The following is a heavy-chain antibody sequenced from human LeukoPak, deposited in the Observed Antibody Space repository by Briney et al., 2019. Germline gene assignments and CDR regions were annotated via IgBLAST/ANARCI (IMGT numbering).Heavy chain of an antibody. CDR2: IGGSGGST. CDR3: AKASGGSCYSRSDY. V-gene: IGHV3-23*01. Sequence: PGGSLRLSCAASGFTFSSYAMSWVRQAPGKGLEWVSGIGGSGGSTYYADSVKGRFTISRDNSKNTLYLQMNSLRAEDTAVYYCAKASGGSCYSRSDYWGQRTLVTVSS. CDR1: GFTFSSYA. J-gene: IGHJ4*02. D-gene: IGHD2-15*01.